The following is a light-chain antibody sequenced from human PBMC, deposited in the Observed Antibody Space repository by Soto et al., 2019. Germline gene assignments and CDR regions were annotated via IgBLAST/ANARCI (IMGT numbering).Light chain of an antibody. CDR1: QSVGSS. Sequence: EIVLTQSPATLSLSPGERATLSCRASQSVGSSLAWYQQKPGQAPRLLIYDASNRATGTPARFSGSGSGTDFTHTIRSLESEDFAVYYCLQRGDWPPLTFGQGTKVDIK. J-gene: IGKJ1*01. V-gene: IGKV3-11*01. CDR2: DAS. CDR3: LQRGDWPPLT.